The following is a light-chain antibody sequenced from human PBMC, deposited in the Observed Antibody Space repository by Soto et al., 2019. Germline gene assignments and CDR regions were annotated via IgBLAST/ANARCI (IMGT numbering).Light chain of an antibody. CDR1: QSVSSN. CDR3: QQYNNWPPRGT. V-gene: IGKV3-15*01. CDR2: GAS. Sequence: EIVMTQSPATLSVSTGERATLSCRASQSVSSNLAWYQQKPGQAPRLLIYGASTRATGIPARFSGSGSGTEFTLTISSLQSEDFAVYYCQQYNNWPPRGTLGQGTKVDIK. J-gene: IGKJ1*01.